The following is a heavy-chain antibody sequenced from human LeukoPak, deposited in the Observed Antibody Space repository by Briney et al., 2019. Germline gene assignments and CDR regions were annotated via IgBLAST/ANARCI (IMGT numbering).Heavy chain of an antibody. V-gene: IGHV1-2*02. CDR1: GYTFTSYY. D-gene: IGHD6-19*01. J-gene: IGHJ4*02. CDR2: INPNSGGT. Sequence: ASVKVSCKASGYTFTSYYMHWVRQAPGQGLEWMGWINPNSGGTNYAQRFQGRVTMTRDTSISTAYMELSRLRSDDTAVYYCARDEDSSGWSNWGQGTLVTVSS. CDR3: ARDEDSSGWSN.